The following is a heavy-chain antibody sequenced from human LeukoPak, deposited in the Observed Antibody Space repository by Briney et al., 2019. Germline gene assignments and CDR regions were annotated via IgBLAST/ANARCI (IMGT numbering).Heavy chain of an antibody. V-gene: IGHV4-59*01. Sequence: PSETLSLTCTVSGGSISNYYWSWIRQPPGKGLEWMGYISYSGSTNYKPSLKSRVTILIGTSKNQYSLKLSSVTAADTAVYYCARGDSAYDHYDYWGQGTLVTVSS. J-gene: IGHJ4*02. D-gene: IGHD5-12*01. CDR2: ISYSGST. CDR3: ARGDSAYDHYDY. CDR1: GGSISNYY.